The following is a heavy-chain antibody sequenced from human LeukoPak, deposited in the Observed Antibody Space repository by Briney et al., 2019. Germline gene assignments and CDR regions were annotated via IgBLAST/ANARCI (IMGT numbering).Heavy chain of an antibody. J-gene: IGHJ3*02. Sequence: SETLSLTSTVSGGSISSYYWSWIRQPPGKGLEWIGYIYYSGSTNYNPSLKSRVTISVDTSKNQFSLKLSSVTAADTAVYYCARELGYCSSTSCHSPFDIWGQGTMVTVSS. V-gene: IGHV4-59*01. CDR3: ARELGYCSSTSCHSPFDI. CDR1: GGSISSYY. CDR2: IYYSGST. D-gene: IGHD2-2*01.